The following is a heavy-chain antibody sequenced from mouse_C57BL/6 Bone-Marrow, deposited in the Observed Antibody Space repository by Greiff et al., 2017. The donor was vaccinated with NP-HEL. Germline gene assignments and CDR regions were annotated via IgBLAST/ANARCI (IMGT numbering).Heavy chain of an antibody. V-gene: IGHV1-15*01. Sequence: QVHVKQSGAELVRPGASVTLSCKASGYTFTDYEMHWVKQTPVHGLEWIGAIDPGTGGTAYNQKFKGKAILTADKSSSTAYMELRSLTSEDSAVYDCTNLITTVEAYWGKGTLVTVSA. CDR3: TNLITTVEAY. D-gene: IGHD1-1*01. CDR1: GYTFTDYE. CDR2: IDPGTGGT. J-gene: IGHJ3*01.